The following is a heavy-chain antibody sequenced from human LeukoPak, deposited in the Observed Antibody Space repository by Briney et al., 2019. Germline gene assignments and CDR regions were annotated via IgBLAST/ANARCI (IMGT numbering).Heavy chain of an antibody. V-gene: IGHV3-66*01. CDR1: GFTVSSNY. J-gene: IGHJ4*02. Sequence: GGSLRLSCAASGFTVSSNYMSWVRQAPGKGLEWVSVIYGGGSTYYADSVKGRFTISRDNSKNTLYLQMNSLRAEDTAVYYCATSESYYYDSSGFDYWGQGTLVTVSS. CDR3: ATSESYYYDSSGFDY. CDR2: IYGGGST. D-gene: IGHD3-22*01.